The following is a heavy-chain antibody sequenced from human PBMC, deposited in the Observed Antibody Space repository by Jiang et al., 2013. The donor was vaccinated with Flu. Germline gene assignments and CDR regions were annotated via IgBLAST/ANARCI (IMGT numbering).Heavy chain of an antibody. J-gene: IGHJ3*02. CDR2: ISAYNGNT. Sequence: MGWISAYNGNTNYAQKLQGRVTMTTDTSTSTAYMELRSLRSDDTAVYYCARIVAAAGTSAFDIWGQGTMVTVSS. D-gene: IGHD6-13*01. V-gene: IGHV1-18*01. CDR3: ARIVAAAGTSAFDI.